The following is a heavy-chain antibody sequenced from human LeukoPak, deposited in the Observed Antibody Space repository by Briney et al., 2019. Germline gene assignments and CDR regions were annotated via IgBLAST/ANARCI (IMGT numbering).Heavy chain of an antibody. CDR2: VSDSGGST. D-gene: IGHD3-22*01. J-gene: IGHJ4*02. CDR1: GFTFSSYP. Sequence: PGGSLRLSCAASGFTFSSYPMRWVRQAPGKGLVWVSSVSDSGGSTVYADSVKGRFTISRDNSKNMLYLQMNSLRAEDTALYYCAKGAGYYYDYWGQGTLVTVSS. CDR3: AKGAGYYYDY. V-gene: IGHV3-23*01.